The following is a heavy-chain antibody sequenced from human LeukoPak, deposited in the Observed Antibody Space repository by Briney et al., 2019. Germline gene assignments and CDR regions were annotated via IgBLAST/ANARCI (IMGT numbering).Heavy chain of an antibody. D-gene: IGHD5-18*01. CDR1: GRSISSGGYY. CDR2: IYYSGST. Sequence: SETLSLTCTVSGRSISSGGYYWSWIRQHPGKGLEWIGYIYYSGSTYYNPSLKRRVTISVDTSKNQFSLKLSSVTAADTAVYYCARRGWLRDFDYWGQGTLVTVSS. V-gene: IGHV4-31*03. CDR3: ARRGWLRDFDY. J-gene: IGHJ4*02.